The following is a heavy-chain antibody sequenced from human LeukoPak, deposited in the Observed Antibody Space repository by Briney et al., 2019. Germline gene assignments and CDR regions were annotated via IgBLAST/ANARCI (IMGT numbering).Heavy chain of an antibody. J-gene: IGHJ4*02. V-gene: IGHV1-2*02. CDR2: INPNTGGA. Sequence: ASVKVSCKTSGYTFTGYHIHWVRQAPGQGLEWMGWINPNTGGANYAQKLQGRVTMTRATSVNTAYMYLSRMKSNETAVYYCVRHGLTGIVVADDIPRWGQGTLVTVSS. CDR3: VRHGLTGIVVADDIPR. D-gene: IGHD6-19*01. CDR1: GYTFTGYH.